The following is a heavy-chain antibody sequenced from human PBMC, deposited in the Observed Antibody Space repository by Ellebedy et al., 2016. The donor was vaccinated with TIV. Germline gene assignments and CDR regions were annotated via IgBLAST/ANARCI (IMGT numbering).Heavy chain of an antibody. Sequence: GGSLRLXXAASGFTFSSYGMHWVRQAPGKGLEWVAVIWYDGSNKYYADSVKGRFTISRDNSKNTLYLQMNSLRSDDTAVYYCARDGPLTKGAFDIWGQGTMVTVSS. CDR1: GFTFSSYG. V-gene: IGHV3-33*01. CDR2: IWYDGSNK. J-gene: IGHJ3*02. D-gene: IGHD3-3*01. CDR3: ARDGPLTKGAFDI.